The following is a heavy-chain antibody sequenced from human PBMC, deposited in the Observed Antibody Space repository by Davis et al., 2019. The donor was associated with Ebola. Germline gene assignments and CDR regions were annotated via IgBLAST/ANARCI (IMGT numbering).Heavy chain of an antibody. CDR2: INHSGST. J-gene: IGHJ6*02. V-gene: IGHV4-34*01. CDR3: ARGEATETTFYYFYYGMDV. D-gene: IGHD4-17*01. Sequence: MPSETLSLTCAVYGGSFSGYYWSWIRQPPGKGLEWIGEINHSGSTNYNPSLKSRVTISVDTSKNQFSLKLSSVTAADTAVYYCARGEATETTFYYFYYGMDVWGQGTTVTVSS. CDR1: GGSFSGYY.